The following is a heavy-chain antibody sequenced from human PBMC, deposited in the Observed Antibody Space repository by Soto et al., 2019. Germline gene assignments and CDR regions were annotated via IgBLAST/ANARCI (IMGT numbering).Heavy chain of an antibody. CDR1: GGSISSSSYY. D-gene: IGHD3-10*01. CDR3: ARKPMVRGIIGYFDS. Sequence: PSVTLSLTCTVSGGSISSSSYYWGWIRQPPGKGLEWIGSIYYTGNTYYNPSLKSRVSISVDTTTNQVSLKLSSVTAADTAVYYCARKPMVRGIIGYFDSWGQGTLVTVSS. V-gene: IGHV4-39*01. CDR2: IYYTGNT. J-gene: IGHJ4*02.